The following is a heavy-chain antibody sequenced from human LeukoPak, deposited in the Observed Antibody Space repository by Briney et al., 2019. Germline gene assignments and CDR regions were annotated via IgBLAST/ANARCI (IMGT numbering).Heavy chain of an antibody. V-gene: IGHV1-2*02. J-gene: IGHJ4*02. Sequence: GSVTVSCMASGYTFTGYYMHGVGQAPGQGGEGMGWINPNSGGKNYAQKFQGMVTLTSDTSISTAYMELSRLRSDDTAVYYCARRGKQSGVSDYWGQGTLVTVSS. CDR3: ARRGKQSGVSDY. CDR1: GYTFTGYY. CDR2: INPNSGGK. D-gene: IGHD6-19*01.